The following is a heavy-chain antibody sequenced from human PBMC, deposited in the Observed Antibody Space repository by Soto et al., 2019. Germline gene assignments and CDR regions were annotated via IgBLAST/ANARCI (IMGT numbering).Heavy chain of an antibody. Sequence: GRSLRLPCAVLGLAFSRNSMNWCDPAARKGLEWVSSISSPTNYIYYADSMKGRFTVSRDNAKNSVYLDMNSLSAEDTAVYYCARDSEDLTSNFDYWGQGTLVTVSS. V-gene: IGHV3-21*01. J-gene: IGHJ4*02. CDR1: GLAFSRNS. CDR2: ISSPTNYI. CDR3: ARDSEDLTSNFDY.